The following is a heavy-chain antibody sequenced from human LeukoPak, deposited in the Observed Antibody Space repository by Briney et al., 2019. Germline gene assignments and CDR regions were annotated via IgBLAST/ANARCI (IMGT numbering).Heavy chain of an antibody. CDR3: ARGMVVPAAKNWFDP. D-gene: IGHD2-2*01. J-gene: IGHJ5*02. V-gene: IGHV4-34*01. Sequence: SETLSLTCAVYGGSFSGYYWSWIRQPPGKGLEWMGEINHSGSTNYNPSLKSRVTISVDTSKNQFSLKLSSVTAADTAVYYCARGMVVPAAKNWFDPWGQGTLVTVSS. CDR1: GGSFSGYY. CDR2: INHSGST.